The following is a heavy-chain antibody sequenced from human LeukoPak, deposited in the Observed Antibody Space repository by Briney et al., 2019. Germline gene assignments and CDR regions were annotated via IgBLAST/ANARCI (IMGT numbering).Heavy chain of an antibody. V-gene: IGHV1-69*05. D-gene: IGHD3-3*01. CDR1: GGTFSSYA. Sequence: GASVKVSCKASGGTFSSYAISWVRQAPGQGLEWMGGIIPIFGTANYAQKLQGRVTMTTDTSTSTAYMELRSLRSDDTAVYYCARHQGIFRGPYYYYYGMDVWGQGTTVTVSS. CDR3: ARHQGIFRGPYYYYYGMDV. CDR2: IIPIFGTA. J-gene: IGHJ6*02.